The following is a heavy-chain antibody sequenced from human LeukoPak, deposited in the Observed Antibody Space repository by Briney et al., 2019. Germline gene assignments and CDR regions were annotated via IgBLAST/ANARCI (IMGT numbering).Heavy chain of an antibody. CDR1: GGSIRSSSYY. Sequence: SETLSLTCTVSGGSIRSSSYYWGWIRQPPGKGLEWIGSIYYSGSTYYNPSHKSRVTISVDTSKNQFSLKLRSVTAAETAVYYCARGGSSDASRAFDIWGQGTMVTVSS. J-gene: IGHJ3*02. D-gene: IGHD6-13*01. V-gene: IGHV4-39*01. CDR3: ARGGSSDASRAFDI. CDR2: IYYSGST.